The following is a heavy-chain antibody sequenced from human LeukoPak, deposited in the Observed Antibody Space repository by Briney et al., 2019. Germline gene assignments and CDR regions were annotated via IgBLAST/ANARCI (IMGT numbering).Heavy chain of an antibody. CDR3: AKIAAAARDAFDI. CDR2: ISGSGGST. V-gene: IGHV3-21*01. D-gene: IGHD6-13*01. J-gene: IGHJ3*02. Sequence: GGSLRLSCAASGFTFSRYSMNWVRQAPGKGLEWVSAISGSGGSTYYADSVKGRFTISRDNAKNSLYLQMNSLRAEDTAVYYCAKIAAAARDAFDIWGQGTMVTVSS. CDR1: GFTFSRYS.